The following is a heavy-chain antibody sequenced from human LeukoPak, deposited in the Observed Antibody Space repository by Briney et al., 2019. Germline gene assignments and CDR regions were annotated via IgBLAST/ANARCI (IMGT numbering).Heavy chain of an antibody. V-gene: IGHV4-34*01. D-gene: IGHD3-3*01. CDR3: ARGRTYYDFWSGYYTTRQSYYYYMDV. CDR1: GGSFSGYY. Sequence: SETLSLTCAVYGGSFSGYYWSWIRQPPGKGLEWIGEINHSGSTNYNPSLKSRVTISVDTSQNQFSLKLSSVTAADTAVYYCARGRTYYDFWSGYYTTRQSYYYYMDVWGKGTTVTVSS. CDR2: INHSGST. J-gene: IGHJ6*03.